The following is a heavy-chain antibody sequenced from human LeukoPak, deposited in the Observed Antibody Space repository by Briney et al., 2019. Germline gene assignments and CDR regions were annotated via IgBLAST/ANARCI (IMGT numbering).Heavy chain of an antibody. CDR1: GGSISSGGYY. J-gene: IGHJ4*02. D-gene: IGHD3-10*01. CDR2: IYYSGST. Sequence: PSETLSLTCTVSGGSISSGGYYWSWIRQHPGKGLEWIGYIYYSGSTYYNPSLKSRVTISVDTSKNQFSLKLSSVTAADTAVYYCARGATMVRSIYYFDYWGQGTLVTVSS. CDR3: ARGATMVRSIYYFDY. V-gene: IGHV4-31*03.